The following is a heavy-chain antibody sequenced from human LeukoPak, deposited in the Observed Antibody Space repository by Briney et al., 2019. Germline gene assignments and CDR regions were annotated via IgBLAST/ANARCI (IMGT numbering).Heavy chain of an antibody. Sequence: PGGSLRLSCATSGFTFSHYWMGWVRQAPGKGLEWVANINQDESVKKYVDSVKGRFTISRDNAENSVYLQMNSLRAEDTAVYYCAKDPRGLLFEEDWFDPWGQGTLVTVSS. CDR2: INQDESVK. D-gene: IGHD2-21*02. J-gene: IGHJ5*02. V-gene: IGHV3-7*03. CDR1: GFTFSHYW. CDR3: AKDPRGLLFEEDWFDP.